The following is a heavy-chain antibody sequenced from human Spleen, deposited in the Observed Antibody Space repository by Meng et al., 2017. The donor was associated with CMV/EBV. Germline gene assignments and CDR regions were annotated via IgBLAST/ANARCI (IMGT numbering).Heavy chain of an antibody. V-gene: IGHV1-18*01. J-gene: IGHJ4*02. Sequence: ASVKVSCKTSGYTFTTYGINWVRQAPGQGLEWVGWISGYNGNTNYAQKLQGRVTMTTDTSTSTAYMELRSLRSDDTAVYYCARSVSRLLPFNFDYWGQGTLVTVSS. CDR3: ARSVSRLLPFNFDY. CDR2: ISGYNGNT. CDR1: GYTFTTYG. D-gene: IGHD3-22*01.